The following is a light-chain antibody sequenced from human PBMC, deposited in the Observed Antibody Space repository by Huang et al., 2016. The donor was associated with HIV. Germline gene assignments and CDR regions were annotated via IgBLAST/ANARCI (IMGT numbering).Light chain of an antibody. J-gene: IGKJ1*01. CDR1: QSLLFRSNNKNY. CDR2: WAS. Sequence: IVMTQSPDSLAVSLGETVTINCKSSQSLLFRSNNKNYLAWYQQKPGQPPTLLMSWASTRGSGVPSRFSGGGSGTDFTLTISSLQAEDVAVYFCQQYFDVPWTFGRGTKVEIK. CDR3: QQYFDVPWT. V-gene: IGKV4-1*01.